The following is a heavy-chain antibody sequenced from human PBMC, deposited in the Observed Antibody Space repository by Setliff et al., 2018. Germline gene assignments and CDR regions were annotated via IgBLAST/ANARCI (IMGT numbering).Heavy chain of an antibody. V-gene: IGHV1-2*02. CDR2: INPNSGGA. Sequence: ASVKVSCKASGYTFAGYYMHWVRQAPGQGLEWMGWINPNSGGANYAQKFQGRVTMTRDTSISTGYMELSRLRSEDTAVYYCVRVTSGRLDFDYWGQGTPVTVSS. CDR3: VRVTSGRLDFDY. J-gene: IGHJ4*02. D-gene: IGHD6-19*01. CDR1: GYTFAGYY.